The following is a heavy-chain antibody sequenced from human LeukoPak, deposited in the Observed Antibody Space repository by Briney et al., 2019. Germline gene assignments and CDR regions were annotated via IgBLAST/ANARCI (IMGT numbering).Heavy chain of an antibody. CDR2: ISGDGGST. Sequence: GGSLRLSCAASGFTFDDYAMHWVRQAPGKGLEWVSLISGDGGSTYYADPVKGRFTISRDNSKNSLYLQMNSLRTEDTALYYCAKDPRPYGSGRPYYYGMDVWGQGTTVTVSS. CDR1: GFTFDDYA. CDR3: AKDPRPYGSGRPYYYGMDV. D-gene: IGHD3-10*01. V-gene: IGHV3-43*02. J-gene: IGHJ6*02.